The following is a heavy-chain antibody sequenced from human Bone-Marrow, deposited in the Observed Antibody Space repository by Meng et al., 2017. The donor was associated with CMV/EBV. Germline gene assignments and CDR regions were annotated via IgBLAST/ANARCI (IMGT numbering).Heavy chain of an antibody. Sequence: SETLALTCTVSGGSISSYYWSWIRQPPGKGLEWIGYIYYSGSTNYNPSLKSRVTIAVDTSKNQFSLKLSSVTAADTAVYYCARDEGGYFDYWGRGTLVTVSS. CDR1: GGSISSYY. CDR2: IYYSGST. J-gene: IGHJ4*02. V-gene: IGHV4-59*01. CDR3: ARDEGGYFDY.